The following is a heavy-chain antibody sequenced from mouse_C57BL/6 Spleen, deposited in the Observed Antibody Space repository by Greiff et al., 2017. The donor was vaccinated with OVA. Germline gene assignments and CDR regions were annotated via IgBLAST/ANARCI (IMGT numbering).Heavy chain of an antibody. CDR2: IYPRDGST. J-gene: IGHJ3*01. CDR3: ARSRDYYGSSFAY. Sequence: QVQLQQSGPELVKPGASVKLSCKASGYTFTSYDINWVKQRPGQGLEWIGWIYPRDGSTKDNEKFKGKATLTVDTSSSTAYMELHSLTSEDSAVYFCARSRDYYGSSFAYWGQGTLVTVSA. CDR1: GYTFTSYD. V-gene: IGHV1-85*01. D-gene: IGHD1-1*01.